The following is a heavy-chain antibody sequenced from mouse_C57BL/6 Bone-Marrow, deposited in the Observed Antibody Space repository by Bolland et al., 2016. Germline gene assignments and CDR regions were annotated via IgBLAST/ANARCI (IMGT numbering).Heavy chain of an antibody. J-gene: IGHJ4*01. Sequence: YADTVKGRFTISRDNARNTLYLQMSSLKSEDTAMYYCTRAYYGIAMDYCGQGT. V-gene: IGHV5-9-1*02. CDR3: TRAYYGIAMDY. D-gene: IGHD1-1*01.